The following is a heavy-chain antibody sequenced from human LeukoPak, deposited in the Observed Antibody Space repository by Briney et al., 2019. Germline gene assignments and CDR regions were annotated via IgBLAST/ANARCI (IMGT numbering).Heavy chain of an antibody. J-gene: IGHJ5*02. CDR1: GGSISSYY. D-gene: IGHD1-26*01. CDR3: ARNLRATGNWFDP. V-gene: IGHV4-59*08. CDR2: IYYSGST. Sequence: PSETLSLTCTVSGGSISSYYWSWIRQPPGKGLEWIGYIYYSGSTNYNPSLKSRVTISVDTSKNQFSLKLSSVTAADTAVYYCARNLRATGNWFDPWGQGTLVTVSS.